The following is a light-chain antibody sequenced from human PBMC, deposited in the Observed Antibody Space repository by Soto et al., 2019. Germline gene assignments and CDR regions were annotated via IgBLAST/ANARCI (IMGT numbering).Light chain of an antibody. Sequence: AIHLTQSPSSLSASVGDRVTITCRASQGISSALAWYQHKPGRPPRVLIYDASSLQSGDPSRFSGSESGTECTLAFSCLQPEDSATYYCQQLNSYPFAFGQGTRLEIK. CDR1: QGISSA. V-gene: IGKV1-13*02. CDR2: DAS. J-gene: IGKJ5*01. CDR3: QQLNSYPFA.